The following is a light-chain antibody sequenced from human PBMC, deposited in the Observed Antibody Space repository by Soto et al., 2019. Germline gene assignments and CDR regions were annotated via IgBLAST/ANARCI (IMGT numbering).Light chain of an antibody. CDR2: DTN. V-gene: IGLV7-46*01. CDR1: TGAVTSGHY. Sequence: QTVVTQEPSLTVSPGGTVTLTCASSTGAVTSGHYPFWFQQKPGQAPRTLIYDTNAKHSWTPARFSGSLLGGKAALTLSGAEPEDEADCFCFLSYSDYMGFGGGTKLTVL. CDR3: FLSYSDYMG. J-gene: IGLJ2*01.